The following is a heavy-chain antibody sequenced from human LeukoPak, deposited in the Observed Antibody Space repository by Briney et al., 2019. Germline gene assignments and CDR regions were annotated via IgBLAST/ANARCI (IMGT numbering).Heavy chain of an antibody. CDR3: AGSHNDFGDDY. V-gene: IGHV1-69*10. D-gene: IGHD3-3*01. Sequence: SVKVSCKASGGTFSNYYMSWVRQAPGQGLEWIGRIYPILGIKNYAQKFQGRVTITAEQSTRTAYMEQSSLRSEDTAVYYCAGSHNDFGDDYWGQGTLVTVSS. CDR1: GGTFSNYY. CDR2: IYPILGIK. J-gene: IGHJ4*02.